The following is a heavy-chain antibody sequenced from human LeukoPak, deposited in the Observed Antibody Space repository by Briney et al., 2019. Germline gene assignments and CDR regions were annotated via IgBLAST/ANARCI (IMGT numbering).Heavy chain of an antibody. D-gene: IGHD6-13*01. CDR1: GYTFTSYD. J-gene: IGHJ4*02. V-gene: IGHV1-18*01. CDR3: ARGPIAAAGDY. CDR2: INTNNGNT. Sequence: ASVKVSCKASGYTFTSYDINWVRQTTGQGLEWMGWINTNNGNTNYAQKLQGRVTMTTDTSTTTAYMGLRSQRSDDTAVYYCARGPIAAAGDYWGQGTLVTVSS.